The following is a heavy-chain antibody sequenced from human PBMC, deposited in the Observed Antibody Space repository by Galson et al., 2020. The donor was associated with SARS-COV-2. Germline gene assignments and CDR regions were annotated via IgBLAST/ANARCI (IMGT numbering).Heavy chain of an antibody. V-gene: IGHV3-23*01. D-gene: IGHD3-9*01. CDR1: GFTFSSYA. Sequence: GESLKISCAASGFTFSSYAMSWVRQAPGKGLEWVSAISGSGGSTYYADSVKGRFTISRDNSKNTLYLQMNSLRAEDTAVYYCAKDHVLRYFDWSPGDYYFDYWGQGTLVTVSS. CDR2: ISGSGGST. J-gene: IGHJ4*02. CDR3: AKDHVLRYFDWSPGDYYFDY.